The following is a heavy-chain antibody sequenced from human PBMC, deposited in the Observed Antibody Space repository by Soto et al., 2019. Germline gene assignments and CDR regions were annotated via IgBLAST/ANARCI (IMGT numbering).Heavy chain of an antibody. CDR2: IYYSGST. V-gene: IGHV4-59*08. J-gene: IGHJ5*02. CDR3: ARTLGYCSSTSCYGDWFDP. Sequence: SETLSLTCTVSDGSISSYYWSWIRQPPGKGLEWIGYIYYSGSTNYNPSLKSRVTISVDTSKNQFSLKLSSVTAADTAVYYCARTLGYCSSTSCYGDWFDPWGQGTLVTVS. D-gene: IGHD2-2*01. CDR1: DGSISSYY.